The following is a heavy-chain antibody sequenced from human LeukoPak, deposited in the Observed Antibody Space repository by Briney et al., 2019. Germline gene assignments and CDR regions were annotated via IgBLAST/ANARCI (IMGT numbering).Heavy chain of an antibody. CDR3: ARDPGARRGYYFDY. CDR2: IYHSGST. CDR1: GGSIGSSNW. D-gene: IGHD7-27*01. V-gene: IGHV4-4*02. J-gene: IGHJ4*02. Sequence: SGTLSLTCAVSGGSIGSSNWWSWVRQPPGKGLEWIGEIYHSGSTNYNPSLKSRVTISVDKSKNQFSLKLSSVTAADTAVYYCARDPGARRGYYFDYWGQGTLVTVSS.